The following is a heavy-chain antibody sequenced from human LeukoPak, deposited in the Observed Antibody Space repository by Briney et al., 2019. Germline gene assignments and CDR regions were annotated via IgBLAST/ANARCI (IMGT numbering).Heavy chain of an antibody. CDR2: IYHSGST. CDR3: ARETEYCSGGSCQPDY. J-gene: IGHJ4*02. CDR1: GYSLSRGYY. Sequence: SETLSLTCTVSGYSLSRGYYWGWIRQSPGKGLEWIGSIYHSGSTYYNPSLKSRVTISVDTSKNQFSLKLSCVTAVDTAVYYCARETEYCSGGSCQPDYWGQGTLVTVSS. D-gene: IGHD2-15*01. V-gene: IGHV4-38-2*02.